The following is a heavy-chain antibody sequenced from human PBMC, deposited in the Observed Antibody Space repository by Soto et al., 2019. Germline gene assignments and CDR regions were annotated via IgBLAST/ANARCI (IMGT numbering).Heavy chain of an antibody. D-gene: IGHD6-25*01. V-gene: IGHV4-30-4*08. CDR2: ITGSP. J-gene: IGHJ4*02. CDR1: GASVSSAAYH. Sequence: SETLSLTCTVSGASVSSAAYHWSWIRQHPGQGLEWIGYITGSPYYNPSLKSRVTISLDTSRNQFSLELSSVTAADTALYYCATLTAGGGGRGYWRPGTLVTVSS. CDR3: ATLTAGGGGRGY.